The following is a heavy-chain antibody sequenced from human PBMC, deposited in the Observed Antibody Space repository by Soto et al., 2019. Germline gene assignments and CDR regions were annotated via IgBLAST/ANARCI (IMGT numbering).Heavy chain of an antibody. CDR2: IKSKTDGGTT. CDR1: GFTFSNAW. D-gene: IGHD7-27*01. J-gene: IGHJ3*02. CDR3: TTARTGDAFDI. V-gene: IGHV3-15*01. Sequence: GGSLRLSCAASGFTFSNAWMSWVRQAPGKGLEWVGRIKSKTDGGTTDYAAPVKGRFTNSRDDSKNTLYLQMNSLKTEDTDVYSCTTARTGDAFDIWGQGTMVTVSS.